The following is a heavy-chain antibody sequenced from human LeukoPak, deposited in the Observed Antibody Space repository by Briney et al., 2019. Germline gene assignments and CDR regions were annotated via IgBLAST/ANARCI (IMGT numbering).Heavy chain of an antibody. CDR3: ATDGPGRVTSAWYFDL. D-gene: IGHD2-2*01. Sequence: ASVKVSCKVSGYTLTELSMHWVRQAPGKGLEWMGGFDPEDGETIYAQKFQGRVTMTEDTSTDTAYMELSSLRSEDTAVYYCATDGPGRVTSAWYFDLWGRGTLVTVSS. J-gene: IGHJ2*01. V-gene: IGHV1-24*01. CDR2: FDPEDGET. CDR1: GYTLTELS.